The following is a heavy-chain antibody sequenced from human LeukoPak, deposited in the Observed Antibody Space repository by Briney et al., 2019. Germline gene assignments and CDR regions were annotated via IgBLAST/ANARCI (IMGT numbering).Heavy chain of an antibody. CDR1: GFTFSIYA. Sequence: GGSLRLSCAASGFTFSIYAMSWVRQAPGKGLEWVSAITDSGGDTYHADSVKGRLTISRDNSKNALYLQMNSLRVEDTAVYYCAKGSSSSRPYYFDFWGQGTLVTVSS. CDR2: ITDSGGDT. V-gene: IGHV3-23*01. CDR3: AKGSSSSRPYYFDF. J-gene: IGHJ4*02. D-gene: IGHD6-6*01.